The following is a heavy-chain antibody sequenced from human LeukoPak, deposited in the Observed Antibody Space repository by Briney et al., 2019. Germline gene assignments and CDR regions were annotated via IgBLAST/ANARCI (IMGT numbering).Heavy chain of an antibody. CDR1: SGSISSYY. D-gene: IGHD5-24*01. CDR3: ARHFPGDGYILYFDY. J-gene: IGHJ4*02. Sequence: SETLSLTCTVSSGSISSYYWSWIRQPPGKGLEWIGYIYTSGSTNYNPSLKSRVTISVDTSKNQFSLKLSSVTAADTAVYYCARHFPGDGYILYFDYWGQGTLVTVSS. V-gene: IGHV4-4*09. CDR2: IYTSGST.